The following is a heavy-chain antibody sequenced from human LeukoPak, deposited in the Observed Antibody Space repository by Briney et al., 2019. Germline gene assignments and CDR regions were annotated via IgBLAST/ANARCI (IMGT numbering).Heavy chain of an antibody. D-gene: IGHD3-10*01. CDR3: ARVIRYYYGSGSHGRFDP. CDR1: GRSISSYY. V-gene: IGHV4-59*01. Sequence: SETLSLTCTVSGRSISSYYWSWIRQPPGKGLEGIGYIYYSGSTNSDPSLKSRVTISVDTSKNQFSLKLSSVTAADTAVYYCARVIRYYYGSGSHGRFDPWGQGTLVTVSS. CDR2: IYYSGST. J-gene: IGHJ5*02.